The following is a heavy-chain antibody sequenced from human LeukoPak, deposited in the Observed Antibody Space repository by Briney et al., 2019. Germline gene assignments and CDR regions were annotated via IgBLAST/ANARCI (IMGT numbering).Heavy chain of an antibody. V-gene: IGHV1-18*01. CDR2: ISAYNGNT. CDR3: ARLLEYSSSSPSGY. Sequence: ASVKVSCKASGYTFTSCGISWVRQAPGQGLEWMGWISAYNGNTDYAQKVQDRVTMTTDTSTSTAYMELRSLRSDDTAVYYCARLLEYSSSSPSGYWGQGTLVTVSS. D-gene: IGHD6-6*01. J-gene: IGHJ4*02. CDR1: GYTFTSCG.